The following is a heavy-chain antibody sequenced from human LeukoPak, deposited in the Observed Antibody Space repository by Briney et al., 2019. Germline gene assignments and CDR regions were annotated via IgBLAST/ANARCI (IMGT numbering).Heavy chain of an antibody. J-gene: IGHJ4*02. CDR2: IYYSGST. CDR3: ARVRSVRSSKGVVPAATFDY. V-gene: IGHV4-31*03. Sequence: PSETLSLTCTVSGGSISSGGYYWSWIRQHPGKGLEWIGYIYYSGSTYYNPSLKSRVTISVDTSKNQFSLKLSSVTAADTAVYYCARVRSVRSSKGVVPAATFDYWGQGTLVTVSS. CDR1: GGSISSGGYY. D-gene: IGHD2-2*01.